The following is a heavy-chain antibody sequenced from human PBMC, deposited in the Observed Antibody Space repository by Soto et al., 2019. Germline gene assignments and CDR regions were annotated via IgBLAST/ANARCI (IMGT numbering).Heavy chain of an antibody. CDR1: GFSFSNYA. CDR3: ARDPSRGSDWARYLDL. D-gene: IGHD1-26*01. V-gene: IGHV3-48*01. Sequence: EVQLVESGGGLVQPGGSLRLSCAASGFSFSNYAMDWVRQAPGKGLEWVSYISGSSSNIHYADSVKGRFTISRDNAKSSVYLQMNSLRADDTAVYYCARDPSRGSDWARYLDLWGRGTLVTVSS. CDR2: ISGSSSNI. J-gene: IGHJ2*01.